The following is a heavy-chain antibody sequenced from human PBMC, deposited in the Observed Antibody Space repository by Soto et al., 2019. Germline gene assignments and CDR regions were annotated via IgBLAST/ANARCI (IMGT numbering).Heavy chain of an antibody. Sequence: GGSLRLSCAASGFTVSSNYMSWVRQAPGKGLEWVSVIYSGGSTYYADSVKGRFTISRDNSKNTLYLQMNSLRAEDTAVYYCASYTFGGVIGDYWGQGTLVTVSS. CDR1: GFTVSSNY. V-gene: IGHV3-66*01. CDR3: ASYTFGGVIGDY. CDR2: IYSGGST. J-gene: IGHJ4*02. D-gene: IGHD3-16*02.